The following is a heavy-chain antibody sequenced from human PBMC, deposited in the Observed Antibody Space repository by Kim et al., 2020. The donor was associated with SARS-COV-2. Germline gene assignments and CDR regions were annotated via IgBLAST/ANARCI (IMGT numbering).Heavy chain of an antibody. J-gene: IGHJ6*02. CDR3: DREGYYHGSGTYSPPKYYGMDV. D-gene: IGHD3-10*01. Sequence: ASVKVSCKTSGYTFSNYGFSWVRQAPGQGLEWMGWISAYNDNTNYAEKFQGRVFMTTDTATRTAYMDLRSLTSDDTAVYYGDREGYYHGSGTYSPPKYYGMDVWGQGTTIIVSS. V-gene: IGHV1-18*01. CDR1: GYTFSNYG. CDR2: ISAYNDNT.